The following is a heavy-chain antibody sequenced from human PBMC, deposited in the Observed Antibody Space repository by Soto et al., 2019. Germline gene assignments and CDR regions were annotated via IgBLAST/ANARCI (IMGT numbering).Heavy chain of an antibody. CDR1: GFTFSNYG. CDR2: IKSSSDAI. J-gene: IGHJ4*02. D-gene: IGHD2-2*01. Sequence: GGSLRLSCAASGFTFSNYGMNWVRQAPGKGLEWVSYIKSSSDAIYYADSVKGRFTISRDNAKNSLYLQMSSLRDEDTAVYYCARGGYSVVVPGATDYWGQGTLVTVSS. V-gene: IGHV3-48*02. CDR3: ARGGYSVVVPGATDY.